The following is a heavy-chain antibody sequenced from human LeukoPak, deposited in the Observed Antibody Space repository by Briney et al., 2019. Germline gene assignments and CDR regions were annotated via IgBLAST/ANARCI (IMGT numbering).Heavy chain of an antibody. J-gene: IGHJ6*02. Sequence: GESLKISCKGSGYSFTSYWIGWVRQMPGKGLEWMGIIYPGDSDTRYRPSFQGQVTISADKSISTAYLQWSSLKASDTAMYYCASGLNDFWSGYPEGYYYGMDAWGQGTTVTVSS. CDR3: ASGLNDFWSGYPEGYYYGMDA. V-gene: IGHV5-51*03. CDR1: GYSFTSYW. CDR2: IYPGDSDT. D-gene: IGHD3-3*01.